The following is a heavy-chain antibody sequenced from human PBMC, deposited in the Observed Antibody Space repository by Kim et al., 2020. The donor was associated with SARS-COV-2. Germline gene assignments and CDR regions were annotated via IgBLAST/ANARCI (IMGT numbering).Heavy chain of an antibody. CDR3: ARALGGSYFYGMDV. CDR1: GFTFSIYA. J-gene: IGHJ6*02. CDR2: ISYDGSNK. V-gene: IGHV3-30*04. Sequence: GGSLRLSCAASGFTFSIYAMHWVRQVPGKGLEWVALISYDGSNKYYADSVRGRFTISRDNSKNTLYLQMNSLRAEDTAVYYCARALGGSYFYGMDVWGQGTTVTVSS. D-gene: IGHD1-26*01.